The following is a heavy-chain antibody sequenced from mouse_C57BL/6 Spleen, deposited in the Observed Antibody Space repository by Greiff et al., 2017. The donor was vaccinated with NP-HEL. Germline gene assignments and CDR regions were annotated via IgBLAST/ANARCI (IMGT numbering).Heavy chain of an antibody. Sequence: VKLQESGPELVKPGASVKISCKASGYAFSSSWMNWVKQRPGKGLEWIGRIYPGDGDTNYNGKFKGKATLTADKSSSTAYMQLSSLTSEDSAVYFCARFLYYYGSSYDYAMDYWGQGTSVTVSS. CDR3: ARFLYYYGSSYDYAMDY. V-gene: IGHV1-82*01. J-gene: IGHJ4*01. D-gene: IGHD1-1*01. CDR1: GYAFSSSW. CDR2: IYPGDGDT.